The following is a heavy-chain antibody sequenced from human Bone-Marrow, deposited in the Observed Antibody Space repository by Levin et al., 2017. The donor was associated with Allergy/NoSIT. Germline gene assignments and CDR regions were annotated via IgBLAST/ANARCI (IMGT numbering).Heavy chain of an antibody. D-gene: IGHD1-14*01. CDR1: GFTFRDYV. CDR2: IGTSGHP. Sequence: TGGSLRLSCAGSGFTFRDYVISWVRQSPGKGLEWVSAIGTSGHPYYADSVKGRFTISRDNSKNTLYLQMSSLRAEDTAIYYCAITGTSLPAFDFWGQGALVSVSS. V-gene: IGHV3-23*01. CDR3: AITGTSLPAFDF. J-gene: IGHJ4*02.